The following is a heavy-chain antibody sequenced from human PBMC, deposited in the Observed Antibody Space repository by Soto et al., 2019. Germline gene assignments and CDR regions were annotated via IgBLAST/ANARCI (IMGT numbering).Heavy chain of an antibody. CDR1: GFTFSSYA. CDR3: ARSSYYDFWSGYYSYYYGMDV. J-gene: IGHJ6*02. CDR2: ISYDGSNK. D-gene: IGHD3-3*01. V-gene: IGHV3-30-3*01. Sequence: PVGSLRLSCAASGFTFSSYAMHWVRQAPGKGLEWVAVISYDGSNKYYADSVKGRFTISRGNSKNTLYLQMNSLRAEDTAVYYCARSSYYDFWSGYYSYYYGMDVWGQGTTVTVSS.